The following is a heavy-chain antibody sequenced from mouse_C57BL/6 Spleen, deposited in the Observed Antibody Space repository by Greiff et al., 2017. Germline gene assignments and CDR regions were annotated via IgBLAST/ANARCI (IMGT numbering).Heavy chain of an antibody. CDR3: TRAPDYYGSSYYFDY. CDR2: IYPGNSDT. CDR1: GYTFTSYW. Sequence: VQLQQSGTVLARPGASVKMSCKTSGYTFTSYWMHWVKQRPGQGLEWIGAIYPGNSDTSYNQKFKGKAKLTAVTSASTAYMELSSLTNEDSAVYYCTRAPDYYGSSYYFDYWGQGTTLTVSS. D-gene: IGHD1-1*01. J-gene: IGHJ2*01. V-gene: IGHV1-5*01.